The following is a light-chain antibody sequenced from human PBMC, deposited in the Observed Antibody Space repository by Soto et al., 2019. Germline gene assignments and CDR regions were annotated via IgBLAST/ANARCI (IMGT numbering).Light chain of an antibody. Sequence: IVMTQSPATLSVSPGERATLSCMASQTVNNNLAWYQQRPGQAPRLLIYAASTRATGVPARFSGSGSGTEFTLTISSLQSEDFAVYYCQQYNTWPPPSESVGPGTKVDVK. CDR1: QTVNNN. CDR2: AAS. V-gene: IGKV3D-15*01. J-gene: IGKJ3*01. CDR3: QQYNTWPPPSES.